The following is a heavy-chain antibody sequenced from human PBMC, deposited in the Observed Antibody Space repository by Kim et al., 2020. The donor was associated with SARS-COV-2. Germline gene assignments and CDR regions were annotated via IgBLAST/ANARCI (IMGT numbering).Heavy chain of an antibody. Sequence: ASVKVSCKASGYTFTGYYMHWVRQAPGQGLEWMGWINPNSGGTNYAQKFQGRVTMTRDTSISTAYMELSRLRSDDTAVYYCARGQYSSSDSRSYYYYYYGMDVWGQGTTVTVSS. D-gene: IGHD6-6*01. J-gene: IGHJ6*02. V-gene: IGHV1-2*02. CDR2: INPNSGGT. CDR1: GYTFTGYY. CDR3: ARGQYSSSDSRSYYYYYYGMDV.